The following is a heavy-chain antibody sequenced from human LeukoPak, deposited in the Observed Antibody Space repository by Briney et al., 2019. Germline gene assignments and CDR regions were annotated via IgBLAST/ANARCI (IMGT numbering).Heavy chain of an antibody. CDR2: IYYSGST. Sequence: SETLSLTFTVSGGPISSYYWNWIRQPPGKGLEWIGKIYYSGSTNYNPSLKSRVTISVDTSKNQFSLKLSSVTAADTAVYYCARLNEDTAMDPYYFDYWGQGTLVTVSS. D-gene: IGHD5-18*01. CDR1: GGPISSYY. CDR3: ARLNEDTAMDPYYFDY. V-gene: IGHV4-59*08. J-gene: IGHJ4*02.